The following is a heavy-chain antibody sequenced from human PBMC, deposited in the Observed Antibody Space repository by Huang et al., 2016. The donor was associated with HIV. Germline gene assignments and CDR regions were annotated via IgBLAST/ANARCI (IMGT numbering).Heavy chain of an antibody. D-gene: IGHD6-19*01. CDR3: ARGDHSGGWSNWFDP. J-gene: IGHJ5*02. V-gene: IGHV4-34*02. CDR1: GGSISGYS. CDR2: ITYSGNA. Sequence: QVQLQQWGAGLLKPSETLSLTCALYGGSISGYSWSWIRQSPGKGLEWVAEITYSGNANYNPSLKVRVSISVYTATKIFSLELRSVTTADTAVYFCARGDHSGGWSNWFDPWGQGTLVTVSS.